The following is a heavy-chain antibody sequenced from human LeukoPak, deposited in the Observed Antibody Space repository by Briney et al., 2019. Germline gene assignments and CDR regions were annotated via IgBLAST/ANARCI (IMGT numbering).Heavy chain of an antibody. D-gene: IGHD6-13*01. Sequence: GASVKVSCKASGYTFTSYAMHWVRQAPGQRLEWMGWINAGNGNTKYSQKFQGRVTITRDTSASTAYMEVSSLRSEDTGVYYCASDGVAGIAAAGMLDYWGQGTLVTVSS. CDR1: GYTFTSYA. CDR3: ASDGVAGIAAAGMLDY. V-gene: IGHV1-3*01. J-gene: IGHJ4*02. CDR2: INAGNGNT.